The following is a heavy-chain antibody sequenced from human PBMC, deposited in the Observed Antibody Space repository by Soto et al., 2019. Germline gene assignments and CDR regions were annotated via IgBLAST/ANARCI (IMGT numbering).Heavy chain of an antibody. CDR2: ITINGNT. D-gene: IGHD1-7*01. J-gene: IGHJ1*01. Sequence: QVQQQESGPGLGKPSDTLSLTCRVSGAYISDFSWSWIRQPAGKGPEWIGRITINGNTQKNPSVNSRVTMSIDTSRNHFSLNLQSATAADTALYYCAIETGENWTYEAHWGPGTLVTVSS. CDR3: AIETGENWTYEAH. CDR1: GAYISDFS. V-gene: IGHV4-4*07.